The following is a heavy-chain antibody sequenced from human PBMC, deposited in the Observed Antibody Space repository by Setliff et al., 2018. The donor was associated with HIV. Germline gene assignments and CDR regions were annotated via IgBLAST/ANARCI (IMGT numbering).Heavy chain of an antibody. CDR2: IYYSGST. D-gene: IGHD3-22*01. CDR1: GDSIGFSGYF. Sequence: PSETLSLTCTVSGDSIGFSGYFWSWIRQHPGKGLEWIGYIYYSGSTFYNPSLKSRAAISIDTSKNQFFLKLKSVTVADTAVYYCARELRHYSDNSAYYSYLDYWGQGTLVTVSS. V-gene: IGHV4-31*03. J-gene: IGHJ4*02. CDR3: ARELRHYSDNSAYYSYLDY.